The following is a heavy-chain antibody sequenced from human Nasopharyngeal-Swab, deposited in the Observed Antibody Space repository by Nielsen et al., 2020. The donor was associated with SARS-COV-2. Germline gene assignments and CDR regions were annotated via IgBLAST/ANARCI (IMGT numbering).Heavy chain of an antibody. CDR2: VNYSGST. D-gene: IGHD1-26*01. CDR1: GGSISNSY. J-gene: IGHJ4*02. V-gene: IGHV4-59*01. CDR3: ARAGKPKPRLPILCSGSYHDKKYSFDYFDD. Sequence: GSLRLSCTVSGGSISNSYWSWIRQPPGKGLEWIGHVNYSGSTNYNPSLKGRVTISVDTSTNKFSLKLSSVTAADTAVYYCARAGKPKPRLPILCSGSYHDKKYSFDYFDDWGQGTLVTVSS.